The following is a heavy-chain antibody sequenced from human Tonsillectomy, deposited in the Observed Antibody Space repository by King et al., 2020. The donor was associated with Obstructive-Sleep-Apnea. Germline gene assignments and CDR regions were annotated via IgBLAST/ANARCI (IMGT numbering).Heavy chain of an antibody. V-gene: IGHV4-59*01. CDR1: GGSIKNYY. D-gene: IGHD1-26*01. J-gene: IGHJ4*02. Sequence: VQLQESGPGLVKPSETLSLTCTVSGGSIKNYYWSWIRQPPGKGLEWIGYIYYSGATNYNPSLKSRVPMSVDASNNQFSLKLSSVTAADTAIYYCARESLGGGTTCFDYWGQGTLVTVSS. CDR3: ARESLGGGTTCFDY. CDR2: IYYSGAT.